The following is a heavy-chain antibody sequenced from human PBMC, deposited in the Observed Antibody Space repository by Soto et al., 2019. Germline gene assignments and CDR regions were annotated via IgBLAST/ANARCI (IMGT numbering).Heavy chain of an antibody. D-gene: IGHD3-16*01. J-gene: IGHJ6*02. CDR1: GGSFRTYA. V-gene: IGHV1-69*01. CDR2: IMAVFGSA. Sequence: QVQLGQSGAEVKKPGSSVKVSCKSSGGSFRTYAISWVRQAPGQGLEWMGSIMAVFGSATYAQRFQGRVIITADESTTTSYLELSGLQPGDAAVYFCATSRGFYEAMEVWGQGTTVIVSS. CDR3: ATSRGFYEAMEV.